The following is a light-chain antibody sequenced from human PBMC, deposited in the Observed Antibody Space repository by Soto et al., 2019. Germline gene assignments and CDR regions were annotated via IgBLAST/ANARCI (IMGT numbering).Light chain of an antibody. J-gene: IGLJ2*01. Sequence: QSALTQPASVSAAPGQTITISCTGSSRDVGAYDYVSRSPQHPGKAPKLMIFDVNNRPSGVSNRFSGSKSGNAASLTIPGLQAEDEADYYCSSYPRSSTLALGGGTKLTVL. CDR2: DVN. CDR1: SRDVGAYDY. CDR3: SSYPRSSTLA. V-gene: IGLV2-14*03.